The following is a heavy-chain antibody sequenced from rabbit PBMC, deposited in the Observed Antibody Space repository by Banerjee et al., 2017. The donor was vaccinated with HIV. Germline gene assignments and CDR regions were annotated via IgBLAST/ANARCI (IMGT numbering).Heavy chain of an antibody. Sequence: QSLEESGGDLVKPGASLTLTCTASGFSFSSSYYMCWVRQAPGKGLEWIASIYTGSGSTYYASWAKGRFTISKTSSTTVTLQMTSLTAADTATYFCAGDPWSGWNLWGPGTLVTVS. D-gene: IGHD4-1*01. CDR2: IYTGSGST. CDR3: AGDPWSGWNL. J-gene: IGHJ4*01. V-gene: IGHV1S40*01. CDR1: GFSFSSSYY.